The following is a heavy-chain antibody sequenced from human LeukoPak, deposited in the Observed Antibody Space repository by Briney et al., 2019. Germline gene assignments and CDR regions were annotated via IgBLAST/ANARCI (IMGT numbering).Heavy chain of an antibody. D-gene: IGHD2-21*02. V-gene: IGHV3-30*04. CDR2: ISYDGSNK. CDR1: GFTFISYA. Sequence: PGGSLRLSCAASGFTFISYAMDWVRQAPGKGLEWVAVISYDGSNKYYADSVKGRFTISRDNSKNTLYLQMNSLRAEDTAVYYCAKIVVTGFHYWGQGTLVTVSS. CDR3: AKIVVTGFHY. J-gene: IGHJ4*02.